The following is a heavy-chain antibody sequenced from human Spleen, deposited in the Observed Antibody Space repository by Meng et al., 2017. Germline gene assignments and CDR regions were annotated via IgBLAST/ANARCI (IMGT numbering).Heavy chain of an antibody. Sequence: QLQLQESGPGLVKPSGTLSLTCTVSGGSFSDYYWSWIRQPPGKGLEWIGEINHSGSTNYNPSLESRATISVDTSQNNLSLKLSSVTAADSAVYYCARGPTTMAHDFDYWGQGTLVTVSS. CDR2: INHSGST. CDR1: GGSFSDYY. CDR3: ARGPTTMAHDFDY. D-gene: IGHD4-11*01. J-gene: IGHJ4*02. V-gene: IGHV4-34*01.